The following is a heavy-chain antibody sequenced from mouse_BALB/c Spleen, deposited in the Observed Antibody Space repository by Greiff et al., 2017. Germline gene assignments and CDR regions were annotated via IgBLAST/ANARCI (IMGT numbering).Heavy chain of an antibody. CDR3: TRSGMITTETGFAY. J-gene: IGHJ3*01. CDR2: INPSNGGT. Sequence: VQLQQSGAELVKPGASVKLSCKASGYTFTSYYMYWVKQRPGQGLEWIGEINPSNGGTNFNEKFKSKATLTVDKSSSTAYMQHSSLTSEDSAVYYSTRSGMITTETGFAYWGQGTRVTVSA. V-gene: IGHV1S81*02. CDR1: GYTFTSYY. D-gene: IGHD2-4*01.